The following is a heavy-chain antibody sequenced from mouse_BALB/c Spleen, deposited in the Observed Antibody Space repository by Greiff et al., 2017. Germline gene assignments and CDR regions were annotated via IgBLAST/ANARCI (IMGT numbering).Heavy chain of an antibody. CDR1: GYTFTSYW. Sequence: QVQLQQSGAELVKPGASVKLSCKASGYTFTSYWMHWVKQRPGQGLEWIGEIDPSDSYTNYNQKFKGKATLTVDKSSSTAYMQLSSLTSEDSAVYYCATYYDYDGFDYWGQGTTLTVSS. CDR3: ATYYDYDGFDY. J-gene: IGHJ2*01. V-gene: IGHV1-69*02. CDR2: IDPSDSYT. D-gene: IGHD2-4*01.